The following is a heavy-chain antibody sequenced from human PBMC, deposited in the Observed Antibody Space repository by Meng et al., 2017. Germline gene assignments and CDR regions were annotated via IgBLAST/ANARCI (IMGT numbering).Heavy chain of an antibody. D-gene: IGHD2-15*01. CDR3: ARRSGDTSNFDS. CDR2: IYHSGST. CDR1: GYSISSGYY. V-gene: IGHV4-38-2*02. Sequence: SETLSLTCTVSGYSISSGYYWGWIRQPPGKRLEWIGSIYHSGSTYYNPSLKSRVTMSVDTSKNQFSLILTSLTAADTAVYFCARRSGDTSNFDSWGQGTLVTVSS. J-gene: IGHJ4*02.